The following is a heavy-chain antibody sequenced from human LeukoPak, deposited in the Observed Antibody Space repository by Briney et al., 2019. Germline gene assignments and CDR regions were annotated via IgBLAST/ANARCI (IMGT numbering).Heavy chain of an antibody. CDR3: ARGPPYSSSWFGYFDY. D-gene: IGHD6-13*01. Sequence: PGGSLRLSCAASGFTFSSYAMSWVRQAPGKGLEWIGYIYYSGSTNYNPSLKSRVTISVDTSKNQFSLKLSSVTAADTAVYYCARGPPYSSSWFGYFDYWGQGTLVTVSS. CDR2: IYYSGST. V-gene: IGHV4-59*01. CDR1: GFTFSSYA. J-gene: IGHJ4*02.